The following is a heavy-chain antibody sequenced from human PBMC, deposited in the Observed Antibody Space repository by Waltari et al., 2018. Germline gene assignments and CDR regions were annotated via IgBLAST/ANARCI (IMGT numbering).Heavy chain of an antibody. V-gene: IGHV3-30*16. J-gene: IGHJ4*02. CDR3: ARDEGGYGLTGLKNFDY. CDR2: ISYDGSNK. Sequence: QVQLVESGGGVVQPGRSLRLSGAASGFTFSSYAMHWVRRAPGQGLEWVAVISYDGSNKYYADSVKGRFTISRDNSKNTLYLQMNSLRAEDTAVYYCARDEGGYGLTGLKNFDYWGQGTLVTVSS. CDR1: GFTFSSYA. D-gene: IGHD5-12*01.